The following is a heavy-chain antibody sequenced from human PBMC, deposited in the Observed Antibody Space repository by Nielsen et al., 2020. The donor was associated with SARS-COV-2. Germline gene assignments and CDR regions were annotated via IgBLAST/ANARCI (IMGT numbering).Heavy chain of an antibody. CDR2: INPNSGST. CDR3: ARPGVSGSSYYYYGMDV. CDR1: GYTFTGYY. Sequence: ASVKVSCKASGYTFTGYYMHWVRQAPGQGLEWMGWINPNSGSTSYAQKFQGRVTMTRDTSTSTVYMELSSLRSEDTAVYYCARPGVSGSSYYYYGMDVWGQGTTVTVSS. D-gene: IGHD3-10*01. V-gene: IGHV1-46*01. J-gene: IGHJ6*02.